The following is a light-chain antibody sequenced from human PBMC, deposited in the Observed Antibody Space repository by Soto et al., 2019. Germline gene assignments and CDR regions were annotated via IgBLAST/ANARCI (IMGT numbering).Light chain of an antibody. CDR2: STN. CDR3: GLYMGSGIWV. J-gene: IGLJ3*02. V-gene: IGLV8-61*01. CDR1: SGSVSTSYY. Sequence: QTVVTQEPSFSVSPGLTVTLTCGLSSGSVSTSYYPSWYQQTPGQAPRTLIYSTNTRSSGVHDRFSGSILGNRAALTITGAQTDDESDYYCGLYMGSGIWVFGGGTKLTVL.